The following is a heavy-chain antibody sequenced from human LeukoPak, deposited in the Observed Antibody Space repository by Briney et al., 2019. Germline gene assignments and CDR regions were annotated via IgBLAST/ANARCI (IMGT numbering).Heavy chain of an antibody. V-gene: IGHV3-66*01. CDR3: ARGPTLSDTLTGYYMSFDY. Sequence: GGSLRLSCAASGFTFDDYAMHWVRQAPGKGLEWVSVIYSGGSTYYADSVKGRFTISRDNSKNTLYLQMNSLRAEDTAVYYCARGPTLSDTLTGYYMSFDYWGQGALVTVSS. D-gene: IGHD3-9*01. J-gene: IGHJ4*02. CDR2: IYSGGST. CDR1: GFTFDDYA.